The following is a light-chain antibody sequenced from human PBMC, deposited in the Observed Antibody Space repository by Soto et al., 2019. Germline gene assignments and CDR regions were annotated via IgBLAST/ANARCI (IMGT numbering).Light chain of an antibody. CDR2: DAS. Sequence: ESVLTQSPATLSLSPGERATLSCRASPSVSNSLAWYQHKPGQAPRLLIYDASNRATGVPTRFSGSGSGTDFTLTISSLEPEDFAVYYCQQRSKWPITFGQGTRLEIK. V-gene: IGKV3-11*01. CDR1: PSVSNS. J-gene: IGKJ5*01. CDR3: QQRSKWPIT.